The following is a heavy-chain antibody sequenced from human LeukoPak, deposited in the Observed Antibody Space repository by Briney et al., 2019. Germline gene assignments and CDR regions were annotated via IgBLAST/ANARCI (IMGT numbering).Heavy chain of an antibody. J-gene: IGHJ5*02. V-gene: IGHV1-8*03. CDR1: GYTFTSYD. Sequence: ASVKVSCKASGYTFTSYDINWVRQATGQGLEWMGWMNPNSGNTGYAQKFQGRVTITRNTSISTAYMELSSLRSEDTAVYYCARGLRISGFWSGRNWFDPWGQGTLVTVSS. CDR2: MNPNSGNT. D-gene: IGHD3-3*01. CDR3: ARGLRISGFWSGRNWFDP.